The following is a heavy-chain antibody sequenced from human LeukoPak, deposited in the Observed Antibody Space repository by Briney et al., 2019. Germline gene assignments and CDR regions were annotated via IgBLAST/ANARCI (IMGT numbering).Heavy chain of an antibody. CDR2: INPNSGGT. Sequence: ASVKVSCKASGYTFTGYYMHWVRQAPGQGLDWMGWINPNSGGTNYAQKFQGRVTMTGDTSISTAYMELSRLRSDDTAVYYCARLIAVAGFAFDYWGQGTLVTVSS. CDR1: GYTFTGYY. J-gene: IGHJ4*02. V-gene: IGHV1-2*02. D-gene: IGHD6-19*01. CDR3: ARLIAVAGFAFDY.